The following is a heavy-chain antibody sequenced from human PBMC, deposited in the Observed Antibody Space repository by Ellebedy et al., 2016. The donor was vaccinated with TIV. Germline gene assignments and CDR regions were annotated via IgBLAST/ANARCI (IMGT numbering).Heavy chain of an antibody. V-gene: IGHV3-15*01. Sequence: PGGSLRLSCAASGFTFSKAWMSWVRQAPGKGLEWIGHIKSDRDGGPTHYAPPVKGRFTLSRDDSQHTLYLQLNSLTTDDTALYYCTTDVGTYCAGDCHSLSSIDYWGRGTLVTVAS. CDR2: IKSDRDGGPT. J-gene: IGHJ4*02. D-gene: IGHD2-21*02. CDR1: GFTFSKAW. CDR3: TTDVGTYCAGDCHSLSSIDY.